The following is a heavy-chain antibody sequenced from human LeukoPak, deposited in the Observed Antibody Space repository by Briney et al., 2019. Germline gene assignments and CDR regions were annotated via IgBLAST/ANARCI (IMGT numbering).Heavy chain of an antibody. Sequence: GGSLRLSCAASGFTFSSYGMHWVRQAPGKGLEWVAFIRYDGSNKYYADSVKGRFTISRDNFKNTLYLQMNSLRAEDTAVYYCAKDEGGGFLTPYYMDVWGKGTTVTVSS. CDR3: AKDEGGGFLTPYYMDV. J-gene: IGHJ6*03. CDR1: GFTFSSYG. CDR2: IRYDGSNK. D-gene: IGHD3-3*01. V-gene: IGHV3-30*02.